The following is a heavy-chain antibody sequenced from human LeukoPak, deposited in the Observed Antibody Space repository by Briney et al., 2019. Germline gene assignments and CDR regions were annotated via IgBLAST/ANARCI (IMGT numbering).Heavy chain of an antibody. D-gene: IGHD2-8*01. V-gene: IGHV4-39*07. CDR3: ARVPKRSYCTNGVCYFDY. J-gene: IGHJ4*02. CDR2: IYYTGPT. CDR1: GVSISTSRYY. Sequence: SETLSLTCTVSGVSISTSRYYWGWIRQPPGKGLEWIGNIYYTGPTYYNASLESRVTISLDTSKNQFSLKLSSVTAADTAVYYCARVPKRSYCTNGVCYFDYWGQGTLVTVSS.